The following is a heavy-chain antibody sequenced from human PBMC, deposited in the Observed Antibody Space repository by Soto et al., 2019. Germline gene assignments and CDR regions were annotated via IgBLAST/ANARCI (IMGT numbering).Heavy chain of an antibody. CDR3: TRGAPRDCSDRCWFDL. J-gene: IGHJ5*02. CDR1: GFTFRSFT. CDR2: ISSNSAYI. D-gene: IGHD2-21*02. V-gene: IGHV3-21*01. Sequence: GRSLRLSCAASGFTFRSFTMNWVRQAPGKGLDWVSTISSNSAYIYYTDALRGRFTISRDNDKNSLHLQMNSLRAEATAVYYCTRGAPRDCSDRCWFDLWGQGTLVTVSS.